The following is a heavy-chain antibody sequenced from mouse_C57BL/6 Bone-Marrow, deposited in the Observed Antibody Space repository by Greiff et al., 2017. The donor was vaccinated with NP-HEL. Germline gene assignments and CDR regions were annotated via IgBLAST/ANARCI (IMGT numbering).Heavy chain of an antibody. CDR1: GFTFSSYG. CDR3: ARHVLLWSPLDY. V-gene: IGHV5-6*01. D-gene: IGHD2-1*01. CDR2: ISSGGSYT. Sequence: EVHLVESGGDLVKPGGSLKLSCEASGFTFSSYGMSWVRQTPDKRLEWVATISSGGSYTYYPDSVKGRFTISRDNAKNTLYLQMSSLKSEDTAMYYCARHVLLWSPLDYWGQGTTLTVSS. J-gene: IGHJ2*01.